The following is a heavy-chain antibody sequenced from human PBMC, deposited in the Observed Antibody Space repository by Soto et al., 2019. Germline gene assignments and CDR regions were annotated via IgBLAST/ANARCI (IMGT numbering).Heavy chain of an antibody. Sequence: GESLKISCAASGFTFSSYAMSWVRQAPGKGLEWVSAISGSGGSTYYADSGKGRFTISRDNSKNTLYLQMNSLRAEDTAVYYGAKDHLRRAGDTAMVTKVCVVFDYWGQGTLVTVSS. D-gene: IGHD5-18*01. CDR3: AKDHLRRAGDTAMVTKVCVVFDY. CDR2: ISGSGGST. V-gene: IGHV3-23*01. CDR1: GFTFSSYA. J-gene: IGHJ4*02.